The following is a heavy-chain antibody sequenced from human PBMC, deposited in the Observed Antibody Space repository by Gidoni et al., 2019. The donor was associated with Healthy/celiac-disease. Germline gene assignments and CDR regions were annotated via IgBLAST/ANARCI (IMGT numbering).Heavy chain of an antibody. J-gene: IGHJ3*02. Sequence: EVQLVESGGDLIQPGGSLRLSCAASGFTVSSNYMSWVRQAPGKGLAWVSVIYSGGSTYYADSLKGRFTISRDNSKNTLYLQMNSLRAEDTAVYYCAREYYDKEAFDIWGQGTMVTVSS. D-gene: IGHD3-22*01. CDR3: AREYYDKEAFDI. CDR1: GFTVSSNY. V-gene: IGHV3-53*01. CDR2: IYSGGST.